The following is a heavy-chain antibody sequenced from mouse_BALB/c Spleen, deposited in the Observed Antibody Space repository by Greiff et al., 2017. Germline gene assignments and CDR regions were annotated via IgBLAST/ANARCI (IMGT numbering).Heavy chain of an antibody. V-gene: IGHV1-9*01. CDR1: GYTFSSYW. Sequence: QVQLQQSGAELMKPGASVKISCKATGYTFSSYWIEWVKQRPGHGLEWIGEILPGSGSTNYNEKFKGKATFTADTSSNTAYMQLSSLTSEDSAVYYCARWGRLNAMDYWGQGTSVTVSS. J-gene: IGHJ4*01. CDR2: ILPGSGST. CDR3: ARWGRLNAMDY.